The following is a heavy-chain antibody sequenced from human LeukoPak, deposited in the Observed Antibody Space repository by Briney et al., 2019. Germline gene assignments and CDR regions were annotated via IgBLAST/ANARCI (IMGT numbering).Heavy chain of an antibody. D-gene: IGHD4-17*01. CDR1: GVSISSSNSY. V-gene: IGHV4-39*07. CDR3: ARDLAGTVTSPFSL. J-gene: IGHJ2*01. CDR2: IYHSGST. Sequence: SETLSLTCIVSGVSISSSNSYWGWIRQPPGKELEWIGEIYHSGSTNYNPSLKSRVTISVDKSKNQFSLKLSSVTAADTAVYYCARDLAGTVTSPFSLWGRGTLVTVSS.